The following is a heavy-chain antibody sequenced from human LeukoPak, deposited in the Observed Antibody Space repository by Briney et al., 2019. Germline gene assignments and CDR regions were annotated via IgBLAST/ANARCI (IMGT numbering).Heavy chain of an antibody. J-gene: IGHJ4*02. D-gene: IGHD3-22*01. CDR3: AXEXGDSSGYYSFDY. Sequence: PGGSLRLSCAASGFTFSSYAMSWIRQAPGKGLEWVSAISGSGGSTYYADSVKGRFTISRDNSKNTLYLQMNSLRAEDTAVYYCAXEXGDSSGYYSFDYWGQGTLVTVSS. CDR1: GFTFSSYA. CDR2: ISGSGGST. V-gene: IGHV3-23*01.